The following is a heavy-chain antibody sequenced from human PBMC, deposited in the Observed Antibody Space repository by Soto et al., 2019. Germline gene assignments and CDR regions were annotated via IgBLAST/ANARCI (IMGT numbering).Heavy chain of an antibody. CDR1: GGSITSYY. D-gene: IGHD1-26*01. J-gene: IGHJ3*02. V-gene: IGHV4-4*07. Sequence: QVQLQESGPGLVKPSETLSLTCTVSGGSITSYYWSWIRQPAGKGLEWIGRMHTSGSSNYNPSLKSRVTMSVDTSKNQFSLKLSSVTAADTAVYYCASSGSYYDSRAFDIWGQGTMVTVSS. CDR3: ASSGSYYDSRAFDI. CDR2: MHTSGSS.